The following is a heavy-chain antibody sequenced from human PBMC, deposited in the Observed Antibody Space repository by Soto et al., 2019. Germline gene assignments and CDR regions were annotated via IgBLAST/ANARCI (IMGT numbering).Heavy chain of an antibody. CDR1: GGSFSGYY. Sequence: SETLSLTCAVYGGSFSGYYWSWIRQPPGKGLEWIGEINHSGSTNYNPSLKSRVTISVDTSKNQFSLKLSSVTAADTAVYYCARGSREFVVRAVFFDYWGQGPLVTVSS. V-gene: IGHV4-34*01. CDR2: INHSGST. J-gene: IGHJ4*02. CDR3: ARGSREFVVRAVFFDY. D-gene: IGHD2-15*01.